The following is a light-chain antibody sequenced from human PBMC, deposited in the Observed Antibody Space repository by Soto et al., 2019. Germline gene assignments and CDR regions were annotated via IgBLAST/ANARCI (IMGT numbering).Light chain of an antibody. CDR2: TNK. CDR1: SSNIESHP. Sequence: QSVVTQPPSASGTPGQRITISCSGSSSNIESHPVNWYQQVPGTAPKLLITTNKQRPSGVPDRFSGSKSGASASLAISGLQPEDEATYYCATWDDSRKGVFGTGTKVTVL. CDR3: ATWDDSRKGV. J-gene: IGLJ1*01. V-gene: IGLV1-44*01.